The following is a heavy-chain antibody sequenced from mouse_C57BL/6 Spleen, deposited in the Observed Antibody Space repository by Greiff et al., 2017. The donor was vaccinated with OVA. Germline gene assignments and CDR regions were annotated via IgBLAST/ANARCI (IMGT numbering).Heavy chain of an antibody. V-gene: IGHV1-15*01. CDR1: GYTFTDYE. J-gene: IGHJ1*03. Sequence: QVQLQQSGAELVRPGASVTLSCKASGYTFTDYEMHWVKQTPVHGLEWIGAIDPETGGTAYNQKFKGKAILTADKSSSTAYMELRSLTSEDSAVYYCTRSLLRWVWYFDVWGTGTTVTVSS. CDR2: IDPETGGT. CDR3: TRSLLRWVWYFDV. D-gene: IGHD1-1*01.